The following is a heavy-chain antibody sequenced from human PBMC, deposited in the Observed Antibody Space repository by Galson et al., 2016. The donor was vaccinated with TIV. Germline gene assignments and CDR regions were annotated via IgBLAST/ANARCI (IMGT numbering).Heavy chain of an antibody. V-gene: IGHV4-30-4*01. CDR1: DYSISSGNHY. Sequence: QVHLRESGPGLVKPSQTLSLTCSVSDYSISSGNHYWSWIRRPPGKGLESIGYICYSGCAYFNPALKSRVSISIDASKNQLSLRLSSVTAADTAIYYCARGRGYGYGIDFWGQGILVTVSS. J-gene: IGHJ4*02. CDR2: ICYSGCA. D-gene: IGHD5-18*01. CDR3: ARGRGYGYGIDF.